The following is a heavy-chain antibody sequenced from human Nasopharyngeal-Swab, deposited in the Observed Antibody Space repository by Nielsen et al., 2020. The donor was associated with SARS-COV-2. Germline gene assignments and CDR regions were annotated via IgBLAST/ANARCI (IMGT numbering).Heavy chain of an antibody. J-gene: IGHJ4*02. CDR1: GYTFTSYY. D-gene: IGHD6-13*01. CDR2: INPSGGST. CDR3: ARDQASIAAMAY. V-gene: IGHV1-46*01. Sequence: ASVKVSCKASGYTFTSYYMHWVRQAPGQGLEWMGIINPSGGSTSYAQKFQGRVTMTRDTSTSTVYMELSSLRPEDTAVYYCARDQASIAAMAYWGQGTLVTVSS.